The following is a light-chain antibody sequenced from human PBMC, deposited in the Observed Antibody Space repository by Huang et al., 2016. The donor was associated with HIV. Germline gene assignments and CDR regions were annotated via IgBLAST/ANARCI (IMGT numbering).Light chain of an antibody. CDR1: QSVSSN. CDR3: QQYNNWPQT. J-gene: IGKJ2*01. Sequence: EIVMTQSPATLSVSPGERATLSCRASQSVSSNLAWYQQKPGQAPRLLIYGASTRATGNPDRFSGSGSGTEFTLTISSLQSEDFAVYYCQQYNNWPQTFGQGTKLEIK. V-gene: IGKV3-15*01. CDR2: GAS.